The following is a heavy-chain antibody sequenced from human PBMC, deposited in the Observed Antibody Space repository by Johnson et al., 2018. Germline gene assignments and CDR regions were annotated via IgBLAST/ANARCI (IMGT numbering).Heavy chain of an antibody. J-gene: IGHJ3*02. CDR1: GGTFSSYA. V-gene: IGHV1-8*02. CDR2: MNPNSGNT. Sequence: QVQLVQSGAEVKKPGSSVKVSCKASGGTFSSYAINWVRQATGQGLEWMGWMNPNSGNTGYAQKFQGRVTMTRNTSISTAYMELGSLRSEDTAVDYCARTDAFDIWGQGTMVTVSS. CDR3: ARTDAFDI.